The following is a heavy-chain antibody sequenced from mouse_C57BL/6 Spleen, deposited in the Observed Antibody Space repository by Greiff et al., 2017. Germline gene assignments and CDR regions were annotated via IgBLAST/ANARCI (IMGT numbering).Heavy chain of an antibody. CDR3: ARNFYWYFDV. Sequence: QVQLQQSGAELVKPGASVKLSCKASGYTFTSYWMHWVKQRPGQGLEWIGMIHPNSGSTNYNEKFKSKATLTVDKSSSTAYVQLSSLTSEDSAVYYCARNFYWYFDVWGTGTTVTVSS. J-gene: IGHJ1*03. CDR2: IHPNSGST. CDR1: GYTFTSYW. V-gene: IGHV1-64*01.